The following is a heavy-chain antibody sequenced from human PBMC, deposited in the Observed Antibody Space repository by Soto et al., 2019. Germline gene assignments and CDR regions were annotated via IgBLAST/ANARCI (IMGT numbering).Heavy chain of an antibody. Sequence: PGGSLRLSCAASGLTFSSYAMSWARQAPGKGLEWVSTISGSGGSTFYADSVKGRFTISRDNSKNTLYLQMSSLRAEDTAVYYCAKDKEVLRGFGEFSRPLWDYCGQGPLVTVSS. CDR3: AKDKEVLRGFGEFSRPLWDY. D-gene: IGHD3-10*01. CDR1: GLTFSSYA. V-gene: IGHV3-23*01. J-gene: IGHJ4*02. CDR2: ISGSGGST.